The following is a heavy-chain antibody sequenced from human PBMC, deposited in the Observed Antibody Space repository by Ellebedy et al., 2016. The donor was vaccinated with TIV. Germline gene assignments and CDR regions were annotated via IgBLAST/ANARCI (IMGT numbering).Heavy chain of an antibody. CDR1: GASMSNNY. CDR3: TSSGFNVDTSV. J-gene: IGHJ3*01. Sequence: MPSETLSLTCTVSGASMSNNYWTWVRQPAGKGLEWIGRIYPSGTTNYNPSLKSRVTVSLDTSKKQVSLKLISVTAADTAVYYCTSSGFNVDTSVWGQGTMVTVSS. D-gene: IGHD5-18*01. V-gene: IGHV4-4*07. CDR2: IYPSGTT.